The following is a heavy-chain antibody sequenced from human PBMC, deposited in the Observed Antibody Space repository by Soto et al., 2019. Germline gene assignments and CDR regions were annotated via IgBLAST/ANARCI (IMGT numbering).Heavy chain of an antibody. CDR2: IHYSGST. J-gene: IGHJ5*02. D-gene: IGHD4-4*01. V-gene: IGHV4-59*08. CDR1: GGSITGYY. Sequence: ASETLSLTCTVSGGSITGYYWSWIRQPPGKGPEWIGNIHYSGSTNYNPSLKSRVTISVDTSKNQFSLRLSSVTAAETAVYYCARHSYYSNPLRFDPWGQGTLVTVSS. CDR3: ARHSYYSNPLRFDP.